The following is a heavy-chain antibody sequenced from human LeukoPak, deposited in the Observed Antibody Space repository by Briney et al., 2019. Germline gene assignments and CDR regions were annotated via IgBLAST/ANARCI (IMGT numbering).Heavy chain of an antibody. D-gene: IGHD5-18*01. CDR3: ARGQYSYGYYPYYYGMDV. Sequence: PSQTLSLTCTVSGGSISSGDYYWSWIRQPPGKGLEWIGYIYYSGSTNYNPSLKSRVTISVDTSKNQFSLKLSSVTAADTAVYYCARGQYSYGYYPYYYGMDVWGQGTTVTVSS. J-gene: IGHJ6*02. V-gene: IGHV4-61*08. CDR2: IYYSGST. CDR1: GGSISSGDYY.